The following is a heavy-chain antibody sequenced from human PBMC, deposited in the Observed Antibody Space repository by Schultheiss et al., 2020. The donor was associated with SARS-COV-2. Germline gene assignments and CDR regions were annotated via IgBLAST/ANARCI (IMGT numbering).Heavy chain of an antibody. Sequence: GGSLRLSCAASGFTFSDYYMSWIRQAPGKGLEWVAVIWYDGSNKYYADSVKGRFTISRDNSKNTLYLQMNSLRAEDTAVYYCARIILTGPFDAFDIWGQGTMVTVSS. V-gene: IGHV3-33*08. D-gene: IGHD3-9*01. J-gene: IGHJ3*02. CDR2: IWYDGSNK. CDR1: GFTFSDYY. CDR3: ARIILTGPFDAFDI.